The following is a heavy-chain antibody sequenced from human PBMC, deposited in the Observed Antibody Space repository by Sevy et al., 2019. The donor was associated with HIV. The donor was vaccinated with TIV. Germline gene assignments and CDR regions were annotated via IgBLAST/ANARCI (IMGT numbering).Heavy chain of an antibody. D-gene: IGHD1-7*01. CDR2: ISSSSTI. V-gene: IGHV3-48*01. CDR3: ARGITGTSPSD. Sequence: GGSLKLSCAASGFTFSSYSMNWVRQAPGKGLEWVSYISSSSTIYYADSVKGRFTISRDNAKNSLYLQMNSLRAEDTAVYYCARGITGTSPSDWGQGTLVTVSS. J-gene: IGHJ4*02. CDR1: GFTFSSYS.